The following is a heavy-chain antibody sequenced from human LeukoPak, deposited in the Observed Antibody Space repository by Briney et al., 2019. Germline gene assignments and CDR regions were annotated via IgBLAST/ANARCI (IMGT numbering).Heavy chain of an antibody. J-gene: IGHJ6*02. CDR3: ARGYSNYYYGMDV. D-gene: IGHD4-11*01. CDR2: IYYSGST. V-gene: IGHV4-59*01. CDR1: GGSISSFY. Sequence: PSETLSLTCTVSGGSISSFYWNWLRQPPGKGLEWIGYIYYSGSTNYNPSLKSRVTISIDTSKNQFSLELSSVTAADTAVYYCARGYSNYYYGMDVWGQGTTVTVSS.